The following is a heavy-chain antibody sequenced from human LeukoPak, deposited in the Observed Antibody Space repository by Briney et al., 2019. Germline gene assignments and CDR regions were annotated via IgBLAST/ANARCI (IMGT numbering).Heavy chain of an antibody. V-gene: IGHV4-34*08. J-gene: IGHJ3*02. Sequence: TFTSYYMHWIRQPPGKGPEWIGEINHSGGTTYNPSLKSRVTISVDTSKIQFSLNLTSVTAADTAVYYCALELVVPAALERLNAFDIWGHGTMVTVSS. D-gene: IGHD2-2*01. CDR2: INHSGGT. CDR3: ALELVVPAALERLNAFDI. CDR1: TFTSYY.